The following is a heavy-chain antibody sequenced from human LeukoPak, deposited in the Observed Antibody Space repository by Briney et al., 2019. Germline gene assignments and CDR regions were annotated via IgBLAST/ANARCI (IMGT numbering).Heavy chain of an antibody. J-gene: IGHJ4*02. CDR3: ARDGVVAGPWHFDY. Sequence: AGGSLRLSCAASGFIFSSYTMNWVRQAPGRGLEWVSTISGSGGSTYYADSVKGRFTISRDNSKNTLYLQMNSLRAEDTAVYYCARDGVVAGPWHFDYWGQGTLVTVSS. D-gene: IGHD2-15*01. V-gene: IGHV3-23*01. CDR2: ISGSGGST. CDR1: GFIFSSYT.